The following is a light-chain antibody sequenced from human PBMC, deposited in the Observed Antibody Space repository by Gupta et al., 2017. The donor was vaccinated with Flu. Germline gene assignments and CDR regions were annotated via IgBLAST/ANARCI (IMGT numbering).Light chain of an antibody. V-gene: IGKV3-20*01. J-gene: IGKJ3*01. CDR1: QSVSSNF. CDR2: GAS. Sequence: GTRSWSPGERATRVLRASQSVSSNFLAWYQQKTGQAPRLLMSGASYRATGIPDRFSGSGSGTDFTLTISSLEPGDFGVYFCQQFGSIPFSFGPGTKVDVK. CDR3: QQFGSIPFS.